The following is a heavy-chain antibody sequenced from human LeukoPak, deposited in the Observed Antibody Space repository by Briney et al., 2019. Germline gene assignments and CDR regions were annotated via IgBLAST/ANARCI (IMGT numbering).Heavy chain of an antibody. CDR1: GFTFSSYS. J-gene: IGHJ1*01. V-gene: IGHV3-21*01. CDR3: ANNQGYCTNGVCSLDFQH. CDR2: IISIVSYI. D-gene: IGHD2-8*01. Sequence: GGSLRLSCAASGFTFSSYSMNWVRQAPGKGLEWVSSIISIVSYIYYADSVKGRFTISRDNAKNSLYLQMNRLRAEDTAVYYCANNQGYCTNGVCSLDFQHWGQGTLVTVS.